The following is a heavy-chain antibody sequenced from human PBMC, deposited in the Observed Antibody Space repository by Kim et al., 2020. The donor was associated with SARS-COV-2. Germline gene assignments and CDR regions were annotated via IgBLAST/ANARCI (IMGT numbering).Heavy chain of an antibody. CDR1: GDSVSSNSAA. CDR2: TYYRSKWYN. V-gene: IGHV6-1*01. J-gene: IGHJ6*03. Sequence: SQTLSLTCAISGDSVSSNSAAWNWIRQSPSRGLEWLGRTYYRSKWYNDYAVSEKSRITINPDTSKNQFSLQLNSVTPEDTAVYYCARDGPYSSSSVGYYYRDVWGKGTTVTVSS. CDR3: ARDGPYSSSSVGYYYRDV. D-gene: IGHD6-6*01.